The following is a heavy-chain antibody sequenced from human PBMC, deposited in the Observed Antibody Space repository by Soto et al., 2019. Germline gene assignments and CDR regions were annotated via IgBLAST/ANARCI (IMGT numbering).Heavy chain of an antibody. CDR1: GGSISSYY. CDR2: IYYSGST. Sequence: SETLSLTCTVSGGSISSYYWSWIRQPPGKGLEWIGYIYYSGSTNYNPSLKSRVTISVDTSKNQFSLKLSSVTAADTAVYYCARHPVVPSWGPKNNWFDPWGQGTLVTVSS. V-gene: IGHV4-59*08. J-gene: IGHJ5*02. CDR3: ARHPVVPSWGPKNNWFDP. D-gene: IGHD2-2*01.